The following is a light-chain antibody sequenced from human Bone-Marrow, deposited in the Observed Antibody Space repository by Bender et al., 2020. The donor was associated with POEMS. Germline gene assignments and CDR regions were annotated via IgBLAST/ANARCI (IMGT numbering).Light chain of an antibody. CDR1: SSDVGGYDY. CDR3: CSHGGSRNFWV. CDR2: EVT. Sequence: QSALTQPPSASGSPGQSVTISCTGTSSDVGGYDYVSWYQQHPGKAPRLMIFEVTKRPSGVSNRFSGSKTGNTASLTISGLQAEDEAEYYCCSHGGSRNFWVFGGGTKLTVL. V-gene: IGLV2-8*01. J-gene: IGLJ3*02.